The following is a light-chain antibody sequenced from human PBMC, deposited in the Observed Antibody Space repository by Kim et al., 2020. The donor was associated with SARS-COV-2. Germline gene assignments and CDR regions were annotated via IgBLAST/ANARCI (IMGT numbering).Light chain of an antibody. J-gene: IGKJ1*01. V-gene: IGKV1-17*01. CDR3: LQHDSYPWT. CDR2: AAS. CDR1: QGIRTD. Sequence: ASLGDRVTITCRASQGIRTDLAWYQQQAGKAPKRLIYAASILQSGVPSRFSGSGLGTEFTLTIDSLQSEDFATYYCLQHDSYPWTFGQGTKVDIK.